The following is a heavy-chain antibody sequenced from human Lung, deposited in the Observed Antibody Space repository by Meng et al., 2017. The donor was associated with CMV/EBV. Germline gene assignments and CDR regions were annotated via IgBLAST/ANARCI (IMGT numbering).Heavy chain of an antibody. CDR2: INPTGST. J-gene: IGHJ4*02. CDR1: GGSFSGYF. D-gene: IGHD2-8*01. V-gene: IGHV4-34*02. Sequence: QVQLQQWGAGLLKPSETLSLTCIRSGGSFSGYFWNWLCQPPGKGLEWIGEINPTGSTNYNPSLKSRVIMSLDTFRNQFSLKLTSVTAADTAVYYCARGIDYHDGVDYWGQGSLVTVSS. CDR3: ARGIDYHDGVDY.